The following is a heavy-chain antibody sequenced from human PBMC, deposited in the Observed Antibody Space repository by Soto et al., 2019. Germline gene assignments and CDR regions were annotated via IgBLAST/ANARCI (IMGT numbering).Heavy chain of an antibody. CDR1: GYTFTNSG. J-gene: IGHJ6*02. V-gene: IGHV1-18*01. CDR2: INTDNGNT. Sequence: ASVKGSCKASGYTFTNSGIIWVRQAPGQGLEWLGWINTDNGNTNYAQHLQGRVTLTTDTSTSTAYIDLRSLRSDDTAVYYCARDQGITTFGVYSMYYYGMDVWGPGATVTVSS. D-gene: IGHD3-3*01. CDR3: ARDQGITTFGVYSMYYYGMDV.